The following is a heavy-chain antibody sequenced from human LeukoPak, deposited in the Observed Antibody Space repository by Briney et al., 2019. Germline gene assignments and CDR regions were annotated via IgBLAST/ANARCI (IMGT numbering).Heavy chain of an antibody. CDR3: ARVATIRTAFDY. Sequence: GGCLTLSCAASGFTFGDYYMSCIRQAPGKGLEWVSYISSSSSYTNYADSVKGRFTISRDNAKNSLYLQMNSLRAEDTAVYYCARVATIRTAFDYWGQGTLVTVSS. J-gene: IGHJ4*02. CDR1: GFTFGDYY. D-gene: IGHD5-24*01. CDR2: ISSSSSYT. V-gene: IGHV3-11*03.